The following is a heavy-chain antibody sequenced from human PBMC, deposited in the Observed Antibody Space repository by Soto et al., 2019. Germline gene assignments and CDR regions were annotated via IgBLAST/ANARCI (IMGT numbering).Heavy chain of an antibody. D-gene: IGHD3-9*01. CDR2: IYSGGST. Sequence: GGSLRLSCAASGFTVSSNYMSWVRQAPGKGLEWVSVIYSGGSTYYADSVKGRFTISRDNSKNTLYLQMNSLRAEDTAVYYCARGIELRYFDWLLVDYFDYWGQGTLVTVSS. J-gene: IGHJ4*02. V-gene: IGHV3-66*01. CDR1: GFTVSSNY. CDR3: ARGIELRYFDWLLVDYFDY.